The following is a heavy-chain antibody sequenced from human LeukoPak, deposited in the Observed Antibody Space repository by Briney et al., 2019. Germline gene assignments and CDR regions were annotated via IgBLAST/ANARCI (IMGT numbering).Heavy chain of an antibody. Sequence: SETLSLTCTVSGGSISSSSYYWGWIRQPPGKGLEWIGSIYYSGSTYYNPSLKSRVTISVDTSKNQFSLKLSSVTAADTAVYYCARGREYNSFDPWGQGTLVTVSS. J-gene: IGHJ5*02. CDR2: IYYSGST. D-gene: IGHD5-24*01. V-gene: IGHV4-39*07. CDR1: GGSISSSSYY. CDR3: ARGREYNSFDP.